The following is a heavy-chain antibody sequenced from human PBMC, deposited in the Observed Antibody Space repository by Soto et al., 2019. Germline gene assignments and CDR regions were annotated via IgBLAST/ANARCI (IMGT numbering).Heavy chain of an antibody. V-gene: IGHV1-8*01. Sequence: QVQLVQSGAEVKKPGASVKVSCKASGYTFTSYDINWVRQATGQGLEWMGWMNPNSGNTGYAQKFQGRVTMTRNTSRSTAYLEVSSRRSEDTAVYYCAGGGTAMVTDDAFDIWGQGTMVTVSS. CDR3: AGGGTAMVTDDAFDI. D-gene: IGHD5-18*01. CDR1: GYTFTSYD. CDR2: MNPNSGNT. J-gene: IGHJ3*02.